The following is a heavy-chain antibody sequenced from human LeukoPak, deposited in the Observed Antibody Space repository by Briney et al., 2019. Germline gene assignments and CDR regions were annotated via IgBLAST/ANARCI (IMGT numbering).Heavy chain of an antibody. CDR3: ARRIVDSGYDCLDY. D-gene: IGHD5-12*01. Sequence: SETLSLTCTVSGDSISGYYWSWIRQSPGKGLEWMGNIYDGGSTNYNPSLMSRVTISVDTSKNQLSLSLKSVTAADTALYYCARRIVDSGYDCLDYWGQGTPVTASS. J-gene: IGHJ4*02. CDR2: IYDGGST. CDR1: GDSISGYY. V-gene: IGHV4-59*01.